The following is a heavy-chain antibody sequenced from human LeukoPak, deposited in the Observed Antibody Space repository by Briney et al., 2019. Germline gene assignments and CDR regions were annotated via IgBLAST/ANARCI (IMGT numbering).Heavy chain of an antibody. D-gene: IGHD3-3*01. CDR2: IYASETT. V-gene: IGHV4-4*07. Sequence: SGTLSLTCTVSGGSISGYYWSWIRQPAGKGLEWIGRIYASETTNYSPSLKSRVTMSVDTSKNQFSLKLTSVTAADTAVYYCARGDFWSGYTYWGQGTLVTVSS. CDR3: ARGDFWSGYTY. J-gene: IGHJ4*02. CDR1: GGSISGYY.